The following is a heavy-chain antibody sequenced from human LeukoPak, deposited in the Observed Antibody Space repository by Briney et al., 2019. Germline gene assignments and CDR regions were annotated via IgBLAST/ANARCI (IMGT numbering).Heavy chain of an antibody. CDR2: INPNSGGT. V-gene: IGHV1-2*02. J-gene: IGHJ4*02. D-gene: IGHD3-16*01. Sequence: ASVKVSCKASGYTFTGYYMHWVRQAPGQGLEWMGWINPNSGGTNYAQKFQGRVTMTRDTSISTAYMELSRLRSDDTAVYYCARGGMAQGGPPMEFDYWGQGTLVTVSS. CDR1: GYTFTGYY. CDR3: ARGGMAQGGPPMEFDY.